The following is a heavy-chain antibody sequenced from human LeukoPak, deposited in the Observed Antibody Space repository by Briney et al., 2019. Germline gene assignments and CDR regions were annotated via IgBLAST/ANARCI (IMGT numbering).Heavy chain of an antibody. CDR3: AKGTVHFDY. D-gene: IGHD1/OR15-1a*01. Sequence: GGSLRLSCAASRFMFSTYSMNWVRQAPGKGLEWVSAISGSGGSTYYADSVKGRFTISRDNSKNTLYLQMNSLRAEDTAVYYCAKGTVHFDYWGQGTLVTVSS. CDR1: RFMFSTYS. CDR2: ISGSGGST. V-gene: IGHV3-23*01. J-gene: IGHJ4*02.